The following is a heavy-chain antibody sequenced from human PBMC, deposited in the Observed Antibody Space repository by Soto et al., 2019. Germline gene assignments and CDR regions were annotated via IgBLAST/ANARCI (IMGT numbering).Heavy chain of an antibody. CDR2: ISGSGGDT. CDR3: AKDDYYGSGSYYRDYYYYMDV. J-gene: IGHJ6*03. D-gene: IGHD3-10*01. Sequence: PGGSLRLSCAASGFTFSSYAMHWVRQAPGKGLEWVSAISGSGGDTHYADSVKGRFTISRDNSKNTLYLQMNSLRAEDTAVYYCAKDDYYGSGSYYRDYYYYMDVWGKGATVTVSS. V-gene: IGHV3-23*01. CDR1: GFTFSSYA.